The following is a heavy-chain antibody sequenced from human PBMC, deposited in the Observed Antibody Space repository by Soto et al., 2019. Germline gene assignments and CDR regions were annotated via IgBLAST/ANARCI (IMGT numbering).Heavy chain of an antibody. D-gene: IGHD4-4*01. Sequence: QVQLVESGGGVVQPGRSLRLSCAASGFTFTSYDMHWVRQAPGKGLEWMALILHDGSAEYYADSVKGRFTISRDNSKSTLYLQMSSLRAEDTAVYYCARSRDGYSFYFYYGMDVW. CDR3: ARSRDGYSFYFYYGMDV. CDR2: ILHDGSAE. CDR1: GFTFTSYD. J-gene: IGHJ6*01. V-gene: IGHV3-30*03.